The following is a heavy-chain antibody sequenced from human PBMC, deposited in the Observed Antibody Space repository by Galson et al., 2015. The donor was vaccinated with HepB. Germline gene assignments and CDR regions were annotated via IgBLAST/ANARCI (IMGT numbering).Heavy chain of an antibody. CDR1: GFTFSTYG. CDR2: IRSDGSKN. CDR3: AKDPYYYGSGSYSFDY. V-gene: IGHV3-30*02. J-gene: IGHJ4*02. D-gene: IGHD3-10*01. Sequence: SLRLSCPASGFTFSTYGLHWVTQAPGKGLVWVAFIRSDGSKNSDADSVKCLFTISRDNYKNTLYLQINSLRAEDTAVYYCAKDPYYYGSGSYSFDYWGPGTLVTVSS.